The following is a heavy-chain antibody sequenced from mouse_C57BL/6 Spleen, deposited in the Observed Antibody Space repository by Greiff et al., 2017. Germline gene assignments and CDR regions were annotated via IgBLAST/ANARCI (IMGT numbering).Heavy chain of an antibody. CDR2: IYPGDGDT. Sequence: QVQLKESGPELVKPGASVKISCKASGYAFSSSWMNWVKQRPGKGLEWIGRIYPGDGDTNYNGKFKGKATLTADKSSSTAYMQLSSLTSEDSAVYFCATRLGGYAMDYWGQGTSVTVSS. CDR3: ATRLGGYAMDY. V-gene: IGHV1-82*01. CDR1: GYAFSSSW. J-gene: IGHJ4*01. D-gene: IGHD3-3*01.